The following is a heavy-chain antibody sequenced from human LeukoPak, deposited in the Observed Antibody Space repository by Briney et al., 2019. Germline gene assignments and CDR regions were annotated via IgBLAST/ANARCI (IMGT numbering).Heavy chain of an antibody. D-gene: IGHD6-6*01. CDR3: ARAPPYSSASWGYYGMDV. Sequence: GGSLRLSCAASGFTFSSYDMHWIRQTTGKGLEWVSSIGIAGDTYYPGSVKGRFTISRENAKNSLYLQMNSLRAGDTAVYYCARAPPYSSASWGYYGMDVWGQGTTITVSS. J-gene: IGHJ6*02. CDR2: IGIAGDT. V-gene: IGHV3-13*01. CDR1: GFTFSSYD.